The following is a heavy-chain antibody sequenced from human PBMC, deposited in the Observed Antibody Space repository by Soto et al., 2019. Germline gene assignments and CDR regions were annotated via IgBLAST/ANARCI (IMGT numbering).Heavy chain of an antibody. Sequence: EVQMLESGGGLVQPGGSLRLSCAASGFIFSDYAMSWVRQAPGKGLECISYISSTGSTISYADSVKGRFTISRDNAKNSLYLQMNNLRAEDTAVYYCARGVYDSSGYYYPWGQGTLVTVSS. CDR2: ISSTGSTI. D-gene: IGHD3-22*01. J-gene: IGHJ5*02. V-gene: IGHV3-48*03. CDR3: ARGVYDSSGYYYP. CDR1: GFIFSDYA.